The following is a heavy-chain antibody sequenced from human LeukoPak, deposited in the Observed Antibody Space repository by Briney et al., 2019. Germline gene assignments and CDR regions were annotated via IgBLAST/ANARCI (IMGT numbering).Heavy chain of an antibody. CDR3: AREMTVVVSGGGSSDAFDI. Sequence: GASVKVSCKASGYTFTSYGISWVRQAPGQGLEWMGWISAYNGNTNYAQKLQGRVTMTTDTSTSTAYMELSRLRSDDTAVYYCAREMTVVVSGGGSSDAFDIWGQGTMVTVSS. D-gene: IGHD3-22*01. CDR2: ISAYNGNT. V-gene: IGHV1-18*01. CDR1: GYTFTSYG. J-gene: IGHJ3*02.